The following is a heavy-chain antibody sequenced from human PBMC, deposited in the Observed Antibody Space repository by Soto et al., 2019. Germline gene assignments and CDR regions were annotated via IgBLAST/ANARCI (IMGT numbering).Heavy chain of an antibody. D-gene: IGHD3-22*01. CDR2: INPSGGST. J-gene: IGHJ3*02. Sequence: ASVKVSCKASGYTFTSYYMHWVRQAPGQGLEWMGIINPSGGSTSYAQKFQGRVTMTRDTSTSTVYMELSSLRSEDTAVYYCARAERYYYDIIGYYLEVSDAFDIRRQATMVT. CDR1: GYTFTSYY. CDR3: ARAERYYYDIIGYYLEVSDAFDI. V-gene: IGHV1-46*01.